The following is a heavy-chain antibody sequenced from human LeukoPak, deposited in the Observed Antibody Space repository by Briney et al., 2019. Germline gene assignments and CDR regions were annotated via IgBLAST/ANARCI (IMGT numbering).Heavy chain of an antibody. CDR3: ARDYPTSGIVTILHF. V-gene: IGHV3-23*01. CDR1: GFTFNNYA. Sequence: GQSLRLSFASSGFTFNNYAMTWVRQAPGKGLEWVSSITASGGSTYCADSVKGRFTISRDNSKNTPYLQMSSLRAEDTAVYYCARDYPTSGIVTILHFWGQGTLVTVSS. CDR2: ITASGGST. D-gene: IGHD1-1*01. J-gene: IGHJ4*02.